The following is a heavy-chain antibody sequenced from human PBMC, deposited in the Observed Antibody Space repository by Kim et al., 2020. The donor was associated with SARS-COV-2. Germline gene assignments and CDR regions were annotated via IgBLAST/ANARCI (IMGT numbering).Heavy chain of an antibody. V-gene: IGHV3-48*03. CDR1: GFTFSSYE. CDR2: ISSSGSTI. D-gene: IGHD3-3*01. J-gene: IGHJ2*01. CDR3: ARDTTDYDFWSGYFPSSSWYFDL. Sequence: GGSLRLSCAASGFTFSSYEMNWVRQAPGKGLEWVSYISSSGSTIYYADSVKGRFTISRDNAKNSLYLQMNSPRAEDTAVYYCARDTTDYDFWSGYFPSSSWYFDLWGRGTLVTVSS.